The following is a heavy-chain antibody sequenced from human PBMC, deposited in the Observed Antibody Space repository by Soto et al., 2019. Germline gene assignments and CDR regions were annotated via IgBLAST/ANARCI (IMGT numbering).Heavy chain of an antibody. Sequence: GGSLRLSCAASGFTVSSNYMSWVRQAPGKGLEWVSVIYSGGSTYYADSVKGRFTISRANSKNTLYLQMNSLRDEDTAVYYGASGAGSSSWYGKEVGFSSYYYGMDVWGQGTTVTVSS. J-gene: IGHJ6*02. CDR1: GFTVSSNY. CDR2: IYSGGST. V-gene: IGHV3-53*01. CDR3: ASGAGSSSWYGKEVGFSSYYYGMDV. D-gene: IGHD6-13*01.